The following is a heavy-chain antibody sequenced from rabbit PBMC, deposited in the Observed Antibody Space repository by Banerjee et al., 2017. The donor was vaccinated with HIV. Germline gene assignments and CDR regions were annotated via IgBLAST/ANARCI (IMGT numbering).Heavy chain of an antibody. CDR1: GFDFSSSYW. Sequence: QSLEESGGDLVKPGASLTLTCKASGFDFSSSYWICWVRQAPGKGLEWIGCIYAGSSGSTYYASWAKGRFTISKTSSTTVTLQMTSLTAADTATYFCARALASSSDYYNLWGQGTLVTVS. J-gene: IGHJ4*01. V-gene: IGHV1S40*01. D-gene: IGHD1-1*01. CDR3: ARALASSSDYYNL. CDR2: IYAGSSGST.